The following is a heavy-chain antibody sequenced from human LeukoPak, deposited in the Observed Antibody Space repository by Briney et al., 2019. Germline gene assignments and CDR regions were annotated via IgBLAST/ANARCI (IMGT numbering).Heavy chain of an antibody. CDR2: ISAYSGNT. CDR1: GYIFTNYG. V-gene: IGHV1-18*01. J-gene: IGHJ4*02. CDR3: ARDMATVQHQD. D-gene: IGHD4-17*01. Sequence: GASVKVSCKASGYIFTNYGISWVRQAPGQGLEGMGWISAYSGNTNYVQKFQDRVTMTTDTSTSTAYMELRSMRSGDTAEYFCARDMATVQHQDWGQGTLVTVSS.